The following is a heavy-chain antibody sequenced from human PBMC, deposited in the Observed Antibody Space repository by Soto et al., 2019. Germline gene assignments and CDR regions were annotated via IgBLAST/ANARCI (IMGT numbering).Heavy chain of an antibody. CDR3: ARAPVPEVFDP. V-gene: IGHV3-74*01. CDR1: GFTLSGYW. Sequence: GGSLRLSCAASGFTLSGYWMHWVRQAPGKGLVWVSRINSDGSSTSYADSVKGRFTISRDNAKNTLYLQMNSLRAEDTAVYYCARAPVPEVFDPWGQGTLVTVSS. CDR2: INSDGSST. J-gene: IGHJ5*02.